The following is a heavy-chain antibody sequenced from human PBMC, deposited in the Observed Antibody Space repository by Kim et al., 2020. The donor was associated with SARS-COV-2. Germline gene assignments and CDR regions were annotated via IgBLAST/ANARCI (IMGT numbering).Heavy chain of an antibody. V-gene: IGHV4-31*03. D-gene: IGHD3-3*02. Sequence: SETLSLTCTVSGGSISSGGYYWSWIRQHTGKGLEWIGYIYYSGSTYYNLSLKSRVTISVDTSKNQFALKLSSVTAADTAVYYCARDSLKNPVPLAYSYYYGMDLWGQGTTVTVSS. CDR1: GGSISSGGYY. CDR2: IYYSGST. J-gene: IGHJ6*02. CDR3: ARDSLKNPVPLAYSYYYGMDL.